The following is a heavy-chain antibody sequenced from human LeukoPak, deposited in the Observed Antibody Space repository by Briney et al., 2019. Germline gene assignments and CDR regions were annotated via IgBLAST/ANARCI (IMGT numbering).Heavy chain of an antibody. CDR2: ISSSGSTI. CDR1: GFTFSDYY. D-gene: IGHD3-22*01. Sequence: PGGSLRLSCAASGFTFSDYYMSWIRQAPGKGLEWVSYISSSGSTIYYADSVKGRFTISRDNAKNPLYLQMNSLRAEDTAVYYCAREGDYYDSSGYYGPFDYWGQGTLVTVSS. CDR3: AREGDYYDSSGYYGPFDY. J-gene: IGHJ4*02. V-gene: IGHV3-11*01.